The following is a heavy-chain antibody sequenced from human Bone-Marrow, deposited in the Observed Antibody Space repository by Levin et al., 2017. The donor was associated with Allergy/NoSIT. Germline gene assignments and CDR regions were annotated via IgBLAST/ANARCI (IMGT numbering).Heavy chain of an antibody. CDR1: GYTFTSYG. V-gene: IGHV1-18*01. J-gene: IGHJ4*02. CDR2: ISAYNGNT. CDR3: ARDLAVDTAMVLGY. Sequence: ASVKVSCKASGYTFTSYGISWVRQAPGQGLEWMGWISAYNGNTNYAQKLQGRVTMTTDTSTSTAYMELRSLRSDDTAVYYCARDLAVDTAMVLGYWGQGTLVTVSS. D-gene: IGHD5-18*01.